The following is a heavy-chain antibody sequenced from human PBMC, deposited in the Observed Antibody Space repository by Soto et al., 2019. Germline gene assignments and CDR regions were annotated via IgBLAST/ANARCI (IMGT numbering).Heavy chain of an antibody. J-gene: IGHJ5*02. V-gene: IGHV4-31*03. CDR3: AREGRTSAGLVEP. CDR2: IYYSGST. CDR1: GGSISSGGYY. D-gene: IGHD6-19*01. Sequence: QVQLQESGPGLVKPSQTLSLTCTVSGGSISSGGYYWSWIRQHPGKGLEWIGYIYYSGSTYYNPSLQNRVTTSAHTSKNELSLKLSSVSAADTAVYCCAREGRTSAGLVEPWGQGTLVTVSS.